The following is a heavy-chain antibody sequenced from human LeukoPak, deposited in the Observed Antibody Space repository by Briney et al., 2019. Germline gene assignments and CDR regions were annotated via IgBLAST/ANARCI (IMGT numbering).Heavy chain of an antibody. V-gene: IGHV4-61*02. CDR1: GGSISSDSYY. D-gene: IGHD6-13*01. CDR3: ARETTGYSSRSYYYYYMDV. J-gene: IGHJ6*03. Sequence: SETLSLTCTVSGGSISSDSYYWSWIRPPAGKGLEWIGRIYTSGSTNYNPSLKSRVTISVDTSKNQFSLKLSSVTAADTAVYYCARETTGYSSRSYYYYYMDVWGKGTTVTISS. CDR2: IYTSGST.